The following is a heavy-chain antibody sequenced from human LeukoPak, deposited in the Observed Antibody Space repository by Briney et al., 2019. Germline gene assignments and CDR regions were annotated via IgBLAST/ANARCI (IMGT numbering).Heavy chain of an antibody. Sequence: PSETLSLTCTVSGGSISSYYWSWIRQPPGKGLEWIGYIYYSGSTNCNPSPKRRGTISVDTSKNQFSLKLSSVTAADTAVYYCARGVEYYYDSSGYYPYYFDYWGQGTLVTVSS. CDR3: ARGVEYYYDSSGYYPYYFDY. D-gene: IGHD3-22*01. V-gene: IGHV4-59*01. J-gene: IGHJ4*02. CDR2: IYYSGST. CDR1: GGSISSYY.